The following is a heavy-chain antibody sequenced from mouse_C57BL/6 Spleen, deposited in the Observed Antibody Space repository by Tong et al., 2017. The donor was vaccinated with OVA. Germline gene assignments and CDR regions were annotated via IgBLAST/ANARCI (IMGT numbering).Heavy chain of an antibody. J-gene: IGHJ4*01. Sequence: EVQLQESGGGLVQPKGSLKLSCASSGFSFNTYAMNWVRQAPGKGLEWVARIRSKSNNYATYYADSVKDRFTITKDDSESMLYLQMNNVKTEDTAMYYCVADYYYAMDYWGQGTSVTVSS. CDR3: VADYYYAMDY. CDR2: IRSKSNNYAT. CDR1: GFSFNTYA. V-gene: IGHV10-1*01.